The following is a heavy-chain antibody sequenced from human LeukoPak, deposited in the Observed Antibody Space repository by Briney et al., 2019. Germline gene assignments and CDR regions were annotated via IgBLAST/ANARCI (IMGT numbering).Heavy chain of an antibody. D-gene: IGHD3-10*01. V-gene: IGHV4-39*07. Sequence: SETLSLTCTVSGGSISSSSYYWGWIRQPPGKGLEWIGSIYYSGSTYYNPSLKSRVTISVDTSKNQFSLKPSSVTAADTAVYYCARRTYGSGSNRWFDPWGQGTLVTVSS. CDR2: IYYSGST. J-gene: IGHJ5*02. CDR3: ARRTYGSGSNRWFDP. CDR1: GGSISSSSYY.